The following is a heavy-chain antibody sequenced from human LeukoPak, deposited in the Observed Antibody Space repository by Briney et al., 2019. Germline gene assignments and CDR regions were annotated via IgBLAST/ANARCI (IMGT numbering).Heavy chain of an antibody. D-gene: IGHD2-21*01. CDR3: AKDFRIGYSAHFDY. V-gene: IGHV3-23*01. Sequence: GGSLRLSWVGSGFTFRSHAMSWVRQAPEKGLEFVSGIYENGGTTYYADSVKGRFSISRDNSKNTLYLQMDSLRGEDTAVYYCAKDFRIGYSAHFDYWGQGALVTVPS. CDR2: IYENGGTT. J-gene: IGHJ4*02. CDR1: GFTFRSHA.